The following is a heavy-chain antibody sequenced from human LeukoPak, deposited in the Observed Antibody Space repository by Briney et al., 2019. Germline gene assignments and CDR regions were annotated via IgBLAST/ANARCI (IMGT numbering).Heavy chain of an antibody. CDR1: GFTFDDYA. J-gene: IGHJ4*02. CDR3: AKDILRESYALDY. V-gene: IGHV3-9*01. CDR2: ISWNSGSI. D-gene: IGHD2-2*01. Sequence: GGSLRLSCAASGFTFDDYAMHWARQAPGKGLEWVSGISWNSGSIGYADSVKGRFTISRDNAKNSLYLQMNSLRAEDTALYYCAKDILRESYALDYWGQGTLVTVSS.